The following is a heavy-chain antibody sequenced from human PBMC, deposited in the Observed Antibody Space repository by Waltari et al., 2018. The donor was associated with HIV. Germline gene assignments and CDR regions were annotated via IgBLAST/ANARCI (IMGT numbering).Heavy chain of an antibody. CDR2: IYHSGST. D-gene: IGHD3-10*01. V-gene: IGHV4-38-2*02. J-gene: IGHJ5*02. CDR3: AREGRYGSGGNWFDP. CDR1: GYSISSGYY. Sequence: QVQLQESGPGLVKPSETLSLTCAVSGYSISSGYYWGWIRQPPGKGLEWIGSIYHSGSTYYTPSLKSRVTISVDTSKNQFSLKLSSVTAADTAVYYCAREGRYGSGGNWFDPWGQGTLVTVSS.